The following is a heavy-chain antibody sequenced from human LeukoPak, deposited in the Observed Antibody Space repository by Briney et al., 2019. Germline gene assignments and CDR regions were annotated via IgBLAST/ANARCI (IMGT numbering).Heavy chain of an antibody. CDR3: ARETQEIAVAGISYFDY. D-gene: IGHD6-19*01. CDR2: FIPIFGTA. CDR1: GGTFSSYA. Sequence: SVNLSCKASGGTFSSYAISWVRQAPGQGLEWMGVFIPIFGTANYAQKFQGRVTITADESTSTAYMELSSLRSEDTAVYYCARETQEIAVAGISYFDYWGQGTLVTVSS. V-gene: IGHV1-69*13. J-gene: IGHJ4*02.